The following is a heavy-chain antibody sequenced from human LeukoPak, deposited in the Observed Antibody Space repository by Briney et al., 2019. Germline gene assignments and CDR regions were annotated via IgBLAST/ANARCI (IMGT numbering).Heavy chain of an antibody. J-gene: IGHJ5*02. CDR1: GYTFTSCG. D-gene: IGHD2-2*01. CDR2: INPNSGGT. CDR3: ARKLSSTSPGINWFDP. Sequence: GASVNVSCKASGYTFTSCGISWVRQAPGQGLEWMGWINPNSGGTNHAQKFQGRVTMTRDTSISTAYMELSRLRSDDTAVYYCARKLSSTSPGINWFDPWGQGTLVTVSS. V-gene: IGHV1-2*02.